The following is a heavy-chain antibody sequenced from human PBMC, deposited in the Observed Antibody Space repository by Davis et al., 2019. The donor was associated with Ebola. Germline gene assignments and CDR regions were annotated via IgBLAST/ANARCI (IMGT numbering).Heavy chain of an antibody. V-gene: IGHV3-13*04. D-gene: IGHD5-12*01. CDR2: MDPAGDT. J-gene: IGHJ6*03. Sequence: GESLKISCAASGFTVSTYDMHWVRQPTGKGLEWVSSMDPAGDTYYQHSVKGRFTISRDGARNSLYLQMNSLRAGDTAVYYCARELSGYDSPYYHMDVWGQGTAVTVSS. CDR1: GFTVSTYD. CDR3: ARELSGYDSPYYHMDV.